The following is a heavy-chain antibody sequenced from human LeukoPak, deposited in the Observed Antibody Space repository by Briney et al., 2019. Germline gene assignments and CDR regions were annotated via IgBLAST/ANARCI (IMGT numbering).Heavy chain of an antibody. J-gene: IGHJ4*02. CDR3: AQDRGATVTTFVN. CDR2: ISASGGSR. V-gene: IGHV3-23*01. D-gene: IGHD4-17*01. CDR1: GFTFSYYV. Sequence: GGSLRLSCTASGFTFSYYVMSWVRQAPGKGLEWVSGISASGGSRYYADSVKGRFTISRDNSKNTVYLQMNSLRVEDTAIYYCAQDRGATVTTFVNWGQGTLVTVSS.